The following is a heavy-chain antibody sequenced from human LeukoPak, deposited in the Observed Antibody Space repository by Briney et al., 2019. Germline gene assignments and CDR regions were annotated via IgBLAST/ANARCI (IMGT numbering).Heavy chain of an antibody. D-gene: IGHD2-2*01. Sequence: PSETLSLTCAVYGGSFSGYYWSWIRQPPGEGLEWIGEINHSGSTNYNPSLKSRVTISVDTSKNQFSLKLSSVTAADTAVYYCAGPYCSSTSCYDWDDYWGQGTLVTVSS. CDR1: GGSFSGYY. CDR2: INHSGST. CDR3: AGPYCSSTSCYDWDDY. V-gene: IGHV4-34*01. J-gene: IGHJ4*02.